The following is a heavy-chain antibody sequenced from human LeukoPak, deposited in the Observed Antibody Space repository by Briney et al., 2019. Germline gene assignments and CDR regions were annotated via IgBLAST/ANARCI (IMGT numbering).Heavy chain of an antibody. CDR2: IIPYNGNT. CDR3: ARDLGYCSGGSCYSFSY. D-gene: IGHD2-15*01. V-gene: IGHV1-18*04. J-gene: IGHJ4*02. Sequence: ASVKVSCKASGYTFSSYVISWVPQAPGQGLEWMGLIIPYNGNTNYVQKLQGRGTMTTDTSTSTAYMELSSLRSDDTAVYYCARDLGYCSGGSCYSFSYWGQGTLVTVSS. CDR1: GYTFSSYV.